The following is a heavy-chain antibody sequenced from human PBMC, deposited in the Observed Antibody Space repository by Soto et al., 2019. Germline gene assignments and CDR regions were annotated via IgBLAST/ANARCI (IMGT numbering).Heavy chain of an antibody. Sequence: ASVKVSCKASGYTFTCYYMHWVRHAPGQGLEWMGIINPGGGSTSYAQKFQGRVTMTRDTSTRKAYMELSSLRSEDTAVYYCARASSGATYAHFDYWGQGTLVTVSS. D-gene: IGHD6-19*01. J-gene: IGHJ4*02. V-gene: IGHV1-46*01. CDR3: ARASSGATYAHFDY. CDR2: INPGGGST. CDR1: GYTFTCYY.